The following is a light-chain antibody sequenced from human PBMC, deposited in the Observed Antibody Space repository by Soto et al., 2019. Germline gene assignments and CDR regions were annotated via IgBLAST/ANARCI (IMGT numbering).Light chain of an antibody. J-gene: IGLJ3*02. V-gene: IGLV2-14*01. CDR2: EVS. CDR1: SSDVGRYNY. CDR3: TSYTSSTTWV. Sequence: QSVLTQPASVSGSPGQSLTISCTGTSSDVGRYNYVSWYQQHPGKAPKLMIYEVSNRPSGVSNRFSASKSGNTASLTISGLQAEDEADYYCTSYTSSTTWVFGGGTKLTVL.